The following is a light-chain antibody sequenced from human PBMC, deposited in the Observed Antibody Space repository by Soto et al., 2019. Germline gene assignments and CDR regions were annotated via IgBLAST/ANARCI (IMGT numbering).Light chain of an antibody. V-gene: IGKV3-11*01. CDR1: QSVSSD. J-gene: IGKJ1*01. CDR3: QQRYNWPPT. CDR2: DAS. Sequence: EIVMTQSPATLSVSPGERATLSCRASQSVSSDLAWYQQKAGQAPRLLIYDASHRATGIPARFSGSGSGTDFTLTTNSLEPEDFALYYCQQRYNWPPTFGQGTKV.